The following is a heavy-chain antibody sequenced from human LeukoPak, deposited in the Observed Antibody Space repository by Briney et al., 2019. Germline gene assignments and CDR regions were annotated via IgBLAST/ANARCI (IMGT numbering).Heavy chain of an antibody. CDR1: GFTFSSYA. CDR2: ISGSGGST. Sequence: AGGSLRLSCAASGFTFSSYAMSWVRQAPGKGLEWVSAISGSGGSTYYADSVRGRFTISRDNSKKTLFLQMNSLIAEDTAVYYCAKDRNYGDYGGVFDYWGPGTLVTVSS. V-gene: IGHV3-23*01. D-gene: IGHD4-17*01. CDR3: AKDRNYGDYGGVFDY. J-gene: IGHJ4*02.